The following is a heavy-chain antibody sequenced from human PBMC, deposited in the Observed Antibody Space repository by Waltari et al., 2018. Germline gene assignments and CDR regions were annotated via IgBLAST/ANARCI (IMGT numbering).Heavy chain of an antibody. CDR1: GYPFIGYY. V-gene: IGHV1-2*07. CDR3: ARDWGSGYSVGDF. D-gene: IGHD5-12*01. Sequence: QVPLVQYGAEVKKPGASVKVSCKASGYPFIGYYLHWVRQAPGQGLEWMGWINPNGGGTYYASNFQGRVTMTRVTSISTAYMDLNRLTFDDTAVYYCARDWGSGYSVGDFWGQGTLVTVSS. J-gene: IGHJ4*02. CDR2: INPNGGGT.